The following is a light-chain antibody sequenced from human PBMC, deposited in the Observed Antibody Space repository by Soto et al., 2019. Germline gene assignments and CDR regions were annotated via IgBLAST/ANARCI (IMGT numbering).Light chain of an antibody. CDR2: DAS. V-gene: IGKV3-11*01. CDR1: QSVSSN. J-gene: IGKJ2*03. CDR3: QQRSNWAYS. Sequence: EIVLTQSPATLSLSPGERATLSCRASQSVSSNLAWYQQKPGQAPRLLISDASNRATGIPARFSGSGSGTDFTLTISSLEPEDIAVYYCQQRSNWAYSFGPGTKLETK.